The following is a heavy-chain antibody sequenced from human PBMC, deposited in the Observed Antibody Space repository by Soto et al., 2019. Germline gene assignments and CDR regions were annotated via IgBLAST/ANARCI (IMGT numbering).Heavy chain of an antibody. V-gene: IGHV1-18*01. Sequence: QVQLVQSGAEVKKPGASVKVSCKASGYTFTSYGISWVRQAPGRGREWMGWISAYNGKPNYAQKLQGRVTMTTDTSTSIAYMELRSLRSDDTAVYYCARVAIVVVPAAPFDYWGQGTLVTVSS. J-gene: IGHJ4*02. CDR1: GYTFTSYG. D-gene: IGHD2-2*03. CDR3: ARVAIVVVPAAPFDY. CDR2: ISAYNGKP.